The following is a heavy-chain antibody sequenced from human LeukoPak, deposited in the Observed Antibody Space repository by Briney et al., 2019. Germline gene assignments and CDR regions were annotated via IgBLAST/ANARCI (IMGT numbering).Heavy chain of an antibody. CDR2: ITISGSST. D-gene: IGHD2-21*01. J-gene: IGHJ6*03. CDR1: GFTFSSYA. CDR3: AKAGQGGEDYYYMDV. Sequence: GGSLRLSCAASGFTFSSYAMSWVRQAPGTGLQWVSAITISGSSTYYADSVKGRFTISRDNSKNTLYLQMNSLRGEDTAVYYCAKAGQGGEDYYYMDVWGKGTTVTVSS. V-gene: IGHV3-23*01.